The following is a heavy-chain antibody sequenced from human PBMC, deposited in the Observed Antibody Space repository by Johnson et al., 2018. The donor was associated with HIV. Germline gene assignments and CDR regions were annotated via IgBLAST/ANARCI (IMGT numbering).Heavy chain of an antibody. J-gene: IGHJ3*02. CDR3: ARGWLFLDAFDI. CDR1: GFTFSDYY. Sequence: QVQLVESGGGLVKPGGSLRLSCAASGFTFSDYYMSWIRQAPGKGLEWVSYISSSGSTIYYADSVKGRFTISRDNAKNSLYLKVNSRRAEVTAVYYCARGWLFLDAFDIWGQGTMVTVSS. D-gene: IGHD3-9*01. V-gene: IGHV3-11*04. CDR2: ISSSGSTI.